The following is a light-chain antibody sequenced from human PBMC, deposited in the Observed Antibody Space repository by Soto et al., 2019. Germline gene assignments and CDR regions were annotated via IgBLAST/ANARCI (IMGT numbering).Light chain of an antibody. J-gene: IGKJ2*01. CDR1: HSISVW. V-gene: IGKV1-5*03. CDR3: QQYYTGPYT. CDR2: QAS. Sequence: DIQMTQSPSTLSSSVGDRVTITCRASHSISVWLAWYQQKPGKAPKLLIYQASPLESGVPSRVSGRGSGTEYTLTISTLQPDDFATDDCQQYYTGPYTFGQGTKLVIK.